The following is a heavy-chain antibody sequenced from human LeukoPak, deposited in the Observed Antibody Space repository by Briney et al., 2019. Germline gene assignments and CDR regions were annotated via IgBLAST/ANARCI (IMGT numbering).Heavy chain of an antibody. CDR3: AREDCSSTSCYMSYYYGMDV. D-gene: IGHD2-2*02. V-gene: IGHV4-34*01. Sequence: SETLSLTCAVYGGSFSGYYWSWIRQPPGKGLEWIGEINHSGSTNYNPSLKSRVTISVDTSKNQFSLKLSSVTAADTAVYYCAREDCSSTSCYMSYYYGMDVWGQGTTVTVSS. J-gene: IGHJ6*02. CDR1: GGSFSGYY. CDR2: INHSGST.